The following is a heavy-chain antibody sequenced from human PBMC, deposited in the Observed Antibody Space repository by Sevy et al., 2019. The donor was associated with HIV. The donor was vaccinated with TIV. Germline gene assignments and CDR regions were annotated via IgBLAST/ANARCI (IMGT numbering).Heavy chain of an antibody. Sequence: GGSLRLSCTVSGFIFGDYDMHWVRQAPGKGLEWVSLILDRGDQTFYGESVKGRSTISRDNAKNILYLQMSRLGHEDTAVYYCVAEPPSGGHGNYHYGLDLWGQGTTVTVSS. V-gene: IGHV3-30*03. CDR1: GFIFGDYD. J-gene: IGHJ6*02. CDR3: VAEPPSGGHGNYHYGLDL. D-gene: IGHD3-16*01. CDR2: ILDRGDQT.